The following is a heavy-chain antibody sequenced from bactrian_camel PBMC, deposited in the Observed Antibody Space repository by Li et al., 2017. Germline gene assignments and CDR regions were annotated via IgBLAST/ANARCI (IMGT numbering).Heavy chain of an antibody. CDR2: LASDGSS. D-gene: IGHD3*01. Sequence: HVQLVESGGGSVQAGGSLRLSCKVSGHSRGSNCVGWYRLPPGRAPAEREGVASLASDGSSIYANSLKGRFSISKDNARNWLDLQMDSLEPGDTARYYCAADRRRHGPPSLRPGDNSVWGQGTQVTVS. J-gene: IGHJ4*01. CDR1: GHSRGSNC. CDR3: AADRRRHGPPSLRPGDNSV. V-gene: IGHV3S53*01.